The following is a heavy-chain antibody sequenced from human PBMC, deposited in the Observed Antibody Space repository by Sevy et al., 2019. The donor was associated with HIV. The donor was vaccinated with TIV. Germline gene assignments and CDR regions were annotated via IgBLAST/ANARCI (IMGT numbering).Heavy chain of an antibody. J-gene: IGHJ3*02. CDR2: ISSTSGSDI. CDR1: GFIFSDYY. D-gene: IGHD2-15*01. V-gene: IGHV3-11*01. CDR3: AREAIVSPDAFDI. Sequence: GGSLRLSCAASGFIFSDYYMNWIRQAPGKGLEWVSYISSTSGSDIYYADSVMCRLTISGNNAKNSMYLQMNSLRAEGTAVYYFAREAIVSPDAFDIWGQGTMVTVSS.